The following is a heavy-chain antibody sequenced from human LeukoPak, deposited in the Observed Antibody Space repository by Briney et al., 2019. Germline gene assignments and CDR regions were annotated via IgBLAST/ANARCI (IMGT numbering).Heavy chain of an antibody. CDR1: GFTFSTYG. CDR3: AKDGSKPSFDY. V-gene: IGHV3-23*01. J-gene: IGHJ4*02. Sequence: GGSLRLSCAASGFTFSTYGMSWVRQAPGKGLEWVSGISGSGGSRFYTDSVKGRFTISRDNSKNTLYLQMNSLRAEDTAVYYCAKDGSKPSFDYWGQGTLVTVSS. CDR2: ISGSGGSR. D-gene: IGHD4-11*01.